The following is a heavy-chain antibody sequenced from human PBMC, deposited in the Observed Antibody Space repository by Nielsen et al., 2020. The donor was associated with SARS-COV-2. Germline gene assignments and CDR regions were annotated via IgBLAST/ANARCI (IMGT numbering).Heavy chain of an antibody. V-gene: IGHV3-30-3*01. D-gene: IGHD5-24*01. J-gene: IGHJ4*02. CDR2: ISYDGSNK. CDR1: GFTFSSYA. CDR3: AREGDGYNGLDY. Sequence: GESLKISCAASGFTFSSYAMHWVRQAPGKGLEWVAVISYDGSNKYYADSLKGRFTISRDNSKNTLYLQMNSLRAEDTAVYYCAREGDGYNGLDYWGQGTLVTVSS.